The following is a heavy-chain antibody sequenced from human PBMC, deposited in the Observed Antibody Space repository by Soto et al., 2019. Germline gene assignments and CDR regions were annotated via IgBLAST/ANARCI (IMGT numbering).Heavy chain of an antibody. D-gene: IGHD1-26*01. CDR3: ARLGATNAFDI. V-gene: IGHV5-51*01. J-gene: IGHJ3*02. Sequence: PGESLKISCRGSGYIFTNYWIGWVRQMPGKGLEWMGVIYPGDSDTRYSPSFKGQVTISADKSITTAYLQWSGLKASDTAMYYCARLGATNAFDIWGQGTMVTV. CDR1: GYIFTNYW. CDR2: IYPGDSDT.